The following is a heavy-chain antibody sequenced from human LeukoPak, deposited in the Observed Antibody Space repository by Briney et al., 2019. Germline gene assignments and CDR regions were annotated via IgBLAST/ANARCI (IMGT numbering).Heavy chain of an antibody. CDR1: GGSIGSYY. Sequence: SETLSLTCTVSGGSIGSYYWSWIRQPPGKGLEWIGYIYYSGSTNYNPSLKSRVTISVDTSKNQFSLKLSSVTAADTAVYYCAXXXXCSSTSCYNWFDPWGQGTLVTVSS. J-gene: IGHJ5*02. CDR2: IYYSGST. D-gene: IGHD2-2*01. V-gene: IGHV4-59*08. CDR3: AXXXXCSSTSCYNWFDP.